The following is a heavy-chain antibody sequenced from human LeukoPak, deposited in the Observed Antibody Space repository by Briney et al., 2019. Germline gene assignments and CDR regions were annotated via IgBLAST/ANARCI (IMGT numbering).Heavy chain of an antibody. D-gene: IGHD3-22*01. CDR3: ARQYDSSGYRLAFDI. J-gene: IGHJ3*02. CDR2: IYHSGST. V-gene: IGHV4-4*02. Sequence: TSETLSLTCAVSGGSISSSNWWSWVRQPPGKGLEWIGEIYHSGSTNYNPSLKSRVTISVDKSKNHFSLNLSSVTAADTAVYYCARQYDSSGYRLAFDIWGQGTMVTVSS. CDR1: GGSISSSNW.